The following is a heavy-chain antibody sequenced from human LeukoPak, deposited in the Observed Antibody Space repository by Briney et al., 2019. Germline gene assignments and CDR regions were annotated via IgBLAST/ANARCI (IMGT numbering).Heavy chain of an antibody. V-gene: IGHV1-18*01. J-gene: IGHJ3*02. Sequence: ASVKVSCKASGYTFTSYGISWVRQAPGQGLEWMGWISAYNGNTNYAQKLQGRVTMTTDTSTSTAYVELRSLRSDDTAVYYCARERVIVGDNAFDIWGQGTMVTVSS. D-gene: IGHD1-26*01. CDR3: ARERVIVGDNAFDI. CDR2: ISAYNGNT. CDR1: GYTFTSYG.